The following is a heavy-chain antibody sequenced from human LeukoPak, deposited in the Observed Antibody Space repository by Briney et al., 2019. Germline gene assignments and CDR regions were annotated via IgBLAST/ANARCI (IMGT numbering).Heavy chain of an antibody. CDR3: ARDRYYDSTGYYGY. CDR2: ISSSSSTK. Sequence: GGSLRLSCAASGFSFSDYHMSWIRQAPGKGLEGVSSISSSSSTKYYADSVRGRFTISRDNAKNSLFLQMNSLRAEDTAVYYCARDRYYDSTGYYGYWGPGTLVTVSS. J-gene: IGHJ4*02. V-gene: IGHV3-11*01. CDR1: GFSFSDYH. D-gene: IGHD3-22*01.